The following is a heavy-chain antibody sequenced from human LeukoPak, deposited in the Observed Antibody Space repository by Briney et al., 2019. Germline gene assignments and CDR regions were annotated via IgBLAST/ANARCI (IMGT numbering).Heavy chain of an antibody. Sequence: GGSLRLSCAAPGFTFSSYAMSWVRQAPGKGLEWVSAISGSGGSTYYADSVKGRFTISRDNSKNTLYLQMNSLRAEDTAVYYCAKDQPSINYYDSSGYDAFDIWGQGTMVTVSS. D-gene: IGHD3-22*01. V-gene: IGHV3-23*01. J-gene: IGHJ3*02. CDR1: GFTFSSYA. CDR3: AKDQPSINYYDSSGYDAFDI. CDR2: ISGSGGST.